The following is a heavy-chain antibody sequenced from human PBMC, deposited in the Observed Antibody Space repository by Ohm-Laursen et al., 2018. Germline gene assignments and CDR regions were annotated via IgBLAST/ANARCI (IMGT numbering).Heavy chain of an antibody. J-gene: IGHJ4*02. D-gene: IGHD6-6*01. CDR2: ISWNGGSI. Sequence: SLRLSCTASGFTFHDYAMHWVRQAPGKGLEWVSGISWNGGSIGYADSVRGRFTISRDNAKNSLHLQMSSLRAEDTALYYCAKGSEYSTSPVDYWGQGTLVTVSS. CDR3: AKGSEYSTSPVDY. V-gene: IGHV3-9*01. CDR1: GFTFHDYA.